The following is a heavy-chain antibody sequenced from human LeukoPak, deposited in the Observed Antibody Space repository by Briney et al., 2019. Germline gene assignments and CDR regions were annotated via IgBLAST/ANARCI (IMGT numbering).Heavy chain of an antibody. D-gene: IGHD1-26*01. CDR2: ISAYNGNT. V-gene: IGHV1-18*01. J-gene: IGHJ6*02. CDR1: GYTFTSYG. Sequence: ASVKVSCKASGYTFTSYGISWVRQAPGQGLEWMGWISAYNGNTNYAQKLQGRVTMTTDTSTSTAYMELRGLRSDDTAVYYCARDWDHYGMDVWGQGTTVTVSS. CDR3: ARDWDHYGMDV.